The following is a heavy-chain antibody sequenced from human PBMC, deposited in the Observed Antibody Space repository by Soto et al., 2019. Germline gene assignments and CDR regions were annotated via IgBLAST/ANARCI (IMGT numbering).Heavy chain of an antibody. J-gene: IGHJ4*02. CDR3: AKRAWGYFYFDY. Sequence: EVQLLESGGGLVQPGGSLRLSCAASGFTFSSYAMSWVRQAPGKGLESVSVISGSGGSTYYADSVKGRFTISRDNSKNTLYLQMNSLRAEDTAVYYCAKRAWGYFYFDYWGQGTLVTVSS. V-gene: IGHV3-23*01. D-gene: IGHD1-26*01. CDR1: GFTFSSYA. CDR2: ISGSGGST.